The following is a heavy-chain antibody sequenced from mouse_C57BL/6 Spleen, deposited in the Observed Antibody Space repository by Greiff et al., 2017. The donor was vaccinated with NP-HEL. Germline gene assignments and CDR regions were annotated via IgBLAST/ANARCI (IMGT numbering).Heavy chain of an antibody. D-gene: IGHD2-2*01. V-gene: IGHV1-26*01. CDR2: INPNNGGT. CDR3: SREGPYGSAWFAY. Sequence: EVQLQQSGPELVKPGASVKISCKASGYTFTDYYMNWVKQSHGKSLEWIGDINPNNGGTSYNQKFKGKATLTVDKSSSTAYMELRSLTYEGSAVYYWSREGPYGSAWFAYWGQGTLVTVSA. J-gene: IGHJ3*01. CDR1: GYTFTDYY.